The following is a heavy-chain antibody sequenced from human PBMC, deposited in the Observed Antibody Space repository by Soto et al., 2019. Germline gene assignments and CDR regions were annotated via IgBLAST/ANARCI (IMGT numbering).Heavy chain of an antibody. V-gene: IGHV4-39*01. CDR3: ASSAVTQTRYGMDV. Sequence: QLQLQESGPGLVKPSETLSLTCTVSGGSIRSGSYYWGWIRQPPGKGLEWIGNMYSSGTTYYNPSLKSRVPISVDTSKNQFSLKLRSVTAADTAVYFCASSAVTQTRYGMDVWGQGTTVTVSS. D-gene: IGHD6-19*01. CDR1: GGSIRSGSYY. J-gene: IGHJ6*02. CDR2: MYSSGTT.